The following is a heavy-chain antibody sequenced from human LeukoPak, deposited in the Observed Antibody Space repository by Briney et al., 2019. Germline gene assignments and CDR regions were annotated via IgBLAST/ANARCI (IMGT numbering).Heavy chain of an antibody. J-gene: IGHJ5*02. V-gene: IGHV1-69*06. CDR2: IIPIFGTA. Sequence: SVKVSCKASGGTFSSYAISWVRQAPGQGLEWMGGIIPIFGTANYAQKFQGRVTVTADKSTSTAYMELSSLRSEDTAVYYCARDRRAYYDILTGYFGRRDWFDPWGQGTLVTVSS. CDR3: ARDRRAYYDILTGYFGRRDWFDP. D-gene: IGHD3-9*01. CDR1: GGTFSSYA.